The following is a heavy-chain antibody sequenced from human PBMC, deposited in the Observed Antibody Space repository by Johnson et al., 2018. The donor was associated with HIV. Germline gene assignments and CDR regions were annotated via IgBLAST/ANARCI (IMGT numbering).Heavy chain of an antibody. J-gene: IGHJ3*02. D-gene: IGHD4-17*01. CDR1: GFTFDDYG. CDR3: ARVLGDYAYHI. Sequence: VQLVESGGGVVRPGGSLRLSCAASGFTFDDYGMSWVRQAPGKGLEWVSGINWNGGRIGYADSVNGRFTISRDNSKNTVYLQMNSLRVEDPAVYYCARVLGDYAYHIWGQGTMVTVSS. CDR2: INWNGGRI. V-gene: IGHV3-20*04.